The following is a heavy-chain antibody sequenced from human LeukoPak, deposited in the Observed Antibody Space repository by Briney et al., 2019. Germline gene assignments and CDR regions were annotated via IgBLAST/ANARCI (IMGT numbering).Heavy chain of an antibody. CDR3: AVGHYYHSSGYLFDY. Sequence: SETPSLTCTVSGGSISTGDYYWSWIRQPPGKGLEWIGYIYYSGSTYYNPSLKSRVTISVDTSKNQFSLKLSSVPAADTAMHYCAVGHYYHSSGYLFDYWGQGTLVTVSS. D-gene: IGHD3-22*01. J-gene: IGHJ4*02. V-gene: IGHV4-30-4*01. CDR2: IYYSGST. CDR1: GGSISTGDYY.